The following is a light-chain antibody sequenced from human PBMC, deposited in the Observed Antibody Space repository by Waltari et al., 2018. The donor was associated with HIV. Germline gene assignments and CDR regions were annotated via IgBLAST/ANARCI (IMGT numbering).Light chain of an antibody. J-gene: IGLJ3*02. CDR1: SSDVGRYNL. Sequence: QSALTQPASVSGSPGQSITISCTGTSSDVGRYNLVSWYQHHPGKAPKLIIYEVNKRPSGVSNRFSGSKSGNTASLTISGLQAEDEADYYCCSYAGSSSFWVFGGGTKLTVL. CDR3: CSYAGSSSFWV. V-gene: IGLV2-23*02. CDR2: EVN.